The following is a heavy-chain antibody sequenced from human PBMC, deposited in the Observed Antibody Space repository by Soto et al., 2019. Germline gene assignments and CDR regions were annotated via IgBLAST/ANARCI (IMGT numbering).Heavy chain of an antibody. D-gene: IGHD6-19*01. Sequence: QVQLQESGPGLVKPSETLSLTCTASGASMSTYYWNWFRQPPGKGLEWIGYIYSSGSTNSNPSLKSRVAISIDTSKKQLSLTLPSVTAADTAVYYCARACGGWPPASWGQGTLVTVSS. CDR2: IYSSGST. J-gene: IGHJ5*02. CDR1: GASMSTYY. CDR3: ARACGGWPPAS. V-gene: IGHV4-59*01.